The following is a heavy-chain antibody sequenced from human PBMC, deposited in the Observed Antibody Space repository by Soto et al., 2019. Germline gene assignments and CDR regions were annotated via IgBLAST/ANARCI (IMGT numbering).Heavy chain of an antibody. Sequence: PSETLSLTCAVYGGSFSGYYWSWIRQPPGKGLEWIGEINHSGSTNYNPSLKSRVTISLDTSKNQLSLKLRPVTAADTAGYYCARGAAVAGRFDYWGQGALVTVSS. J-gene: IGHJ4*02. CDR3: ARGAAVAGRFDY. D-gene: IGHD6-19*01. CDR2: INHSGST. CDR1: GGSFSGYY. V-gene: IGHV4-34*01.